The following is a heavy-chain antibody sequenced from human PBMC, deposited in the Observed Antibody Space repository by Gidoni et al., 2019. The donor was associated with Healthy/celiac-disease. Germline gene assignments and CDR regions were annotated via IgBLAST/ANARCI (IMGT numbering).Heavy chain of an antibody. D-gene: IGHD3-22*01. J-gene: IGHJ6*02. CDR2: IDHSGST. V-gene: IGHV4-4*02. Sequence: QVQLQESGPGLVKPSGTLSLPCPVPGGSLRSSHRLRLGRQPPGKGLEWIGEIDHSGSTNYNPALKSRGTISVDKSKNQFSLKLSSVTAADTAVYYGARTNYDDSSGYSYYYYYYGMDVWGQGTTVTVSS. CDR3: ARTNYDDSSGYSYYYYYYGMDV. CDR1: GGSLRSSHR.